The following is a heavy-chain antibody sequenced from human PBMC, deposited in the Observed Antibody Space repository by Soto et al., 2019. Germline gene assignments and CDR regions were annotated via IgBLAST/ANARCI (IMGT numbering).Heavy chain of an antibody. J-gene: IGHJ4*02. Sequence: GGSLRLSCAASGFTFSSYGMHWVRQAPGKGLEWVAVISYDGSNKYYADSVKGRFTISRDNSKNTLYLQMNSLRAEDTAVYYCAKGRRQLADYWGQGTLVTVSS. CDR1: GFTFSSYG. CDR2: ISYDGSNK. D-gene: IGHD6-6*01. V-gene: IGHV3-30*18. CDR3: AKGRRQLADY.